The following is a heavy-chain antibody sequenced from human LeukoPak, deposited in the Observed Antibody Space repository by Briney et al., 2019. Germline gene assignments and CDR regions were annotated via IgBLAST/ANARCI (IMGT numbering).Heavy chain of an antibody. CDR1: GSTFTSWW. V-gene: IGHV5-51*01. J-gene: IGHJ5*02. Sequence: GASLQISCKGPGSTFTSWWIGWVRQLPGKGLEWMGIIYPGNSDTRYSPSFQGQVTISADRSISTAYLQWSSLTASDTAIYYCARHGGYTWNDIYFDRWGQGTLVTASS. CDR3: ARHGGYTWNDIYFDR. CDR2: IYPGNSDT. D-gene: IGHD1-1*01.